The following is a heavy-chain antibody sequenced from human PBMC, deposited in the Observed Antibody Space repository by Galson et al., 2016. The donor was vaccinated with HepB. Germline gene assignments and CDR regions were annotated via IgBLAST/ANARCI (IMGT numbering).Heavy chain of an antibody. V-gene: IGHV3-48*02. J-gene: IGHJ3*01. CDR2: ISSSISTI. D-gene: IGHD4/OR15-4a*01. Sequence: SLRLSCAASGFTLSRSGINWVRQAPGKGLQWLSYISSSISTIYYADSVMGRFTISRDNAENSVYLQMNSLRDDETAVYYCARELVRSAFDFWGQGTMVTVSS. CDR1: GFTLSRSG. CDR3: ARELVRSAFDF.